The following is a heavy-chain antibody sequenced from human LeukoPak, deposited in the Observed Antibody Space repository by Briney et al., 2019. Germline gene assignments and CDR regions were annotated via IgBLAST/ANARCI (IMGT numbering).Heavy chain of an antibody. J-gene: IGHJ4*02. CDR3: AKDRERGSGSRFFDY. CDR1: GFTFSSYG. Sequence: GGSLRLSCAASGFTFSSYGMHWGRQAPGKGLEWVAVISYDGSNKYYADSVKGRFTISRDNSKNTLYLQMNSLRAEDTAVYYCAKDRERGSGSRFFDYWGQGTLVTVSS. CDR2: ISYDGSNK. D-gene: IGHD3-10*01. V-gene: IGHV3-30*18.